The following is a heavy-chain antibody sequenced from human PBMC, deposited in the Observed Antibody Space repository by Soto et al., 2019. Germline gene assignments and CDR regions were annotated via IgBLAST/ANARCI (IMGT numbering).Heavy chain of an antibody. CDR1: GGSISSYY. CDR3: ARGDYGGNPLPFDY. CDR2: IYYSGST. D-gene: IGHD4-17*01. J-gene: IGHJ4*02. Sequence: QVQLQESGPGLVKPSETLSLTCTVSGGSISSYYWSWIRQPPGKGLEWIGYIYYSGSTNYNPSLKSRVTISVDTSKNQFSLKLSSVTAADTAVYYCARGDYGGNPLPFDYWGQGTLVTVSS. V-gene: IGHV4-59*01.